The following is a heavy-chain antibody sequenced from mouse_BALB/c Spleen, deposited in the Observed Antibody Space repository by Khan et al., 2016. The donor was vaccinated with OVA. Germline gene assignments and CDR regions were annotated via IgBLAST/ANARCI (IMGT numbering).Heavy chain of an antibody. Sequence: VRLQQSGTVLARPGASVKMSCKASGYSFASYWMHWIKQRPGQSLEWIGTIYPGISDTRYNQKFKGKATLTAVSSASTAYMDFSSLTNEDSAVYYCTRSYDSYYFDYWGQGTTLTVSS. D-gene: IGHD2-4*01. CDR1: GYSFASYW. V-gene: IGHV1-5*01. CDR3: TRSYDSYYFDY. CDR2: IYPGISDT. J-gene: IGHJ2*01.